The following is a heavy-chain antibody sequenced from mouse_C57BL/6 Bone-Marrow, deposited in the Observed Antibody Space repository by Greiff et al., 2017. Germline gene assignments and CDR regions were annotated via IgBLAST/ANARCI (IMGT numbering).Heavy chain of an antibody. CDR2: IYPGNSDT. V-gene: IGHV1-5*01. D-gene: IGHD2-3*01. CDR3: TRGDGYYFYYFDY. Sequence: VQLQQSGTVLARPGASVKMSCKTSGYTFTSYWMHWVKQRPGQGLEWIGAIYPGNSDTSYNQKFKGKAKLTAVTSASTAYMELSSLTNEDSAVYYCTRGDGYYFYYFDYGDQGTTLTVSS. J-gene: IGHJ2*01. CDR1: GYTFTSYW.